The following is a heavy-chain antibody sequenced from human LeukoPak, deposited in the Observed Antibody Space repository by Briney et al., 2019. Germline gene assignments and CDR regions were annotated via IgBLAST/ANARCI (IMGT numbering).Heavy chain of an antibody. Sequence: GGSLRLSCAASGFTFGDYAMHWVRQAPGKGLEWVSGISWNSGCIGYADSVKGRFTISRDNAKNSLYLQMNSLRAEDTALYYCAKGRDGYNPKYYFDYWGQGTLVTVSS. V-gene: IGHV3-9*01. CDR3: AKGRDGYNPKYYFDY. D-gene: IGHD5-24*01. CDR1: GFTFGDYA. CDR2: ISWNSGCI. J-gene: IGHJ4*02.